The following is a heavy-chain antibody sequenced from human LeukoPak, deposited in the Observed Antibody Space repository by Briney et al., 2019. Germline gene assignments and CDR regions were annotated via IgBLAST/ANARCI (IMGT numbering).Heavy chain of an antibody. CDR2: INHSGST. V-gene: IGHV4-34*01. J-gene: IGHJ5*02. CDR3: AREYFSSTSCYGWFDP. CDR1: GGSFSGYY. Sequence: PETLSLTCAVYGGSFSGYYWSWIRQPPGKGLEWIGEINHSGSTNYSPSLKSRVTISVDTSKNQFSLKLSSVTAADTAVYYCAREYFSSTSCYGWFDPWGQGTLVTVSS. D-gene: IGHD2-2*01.